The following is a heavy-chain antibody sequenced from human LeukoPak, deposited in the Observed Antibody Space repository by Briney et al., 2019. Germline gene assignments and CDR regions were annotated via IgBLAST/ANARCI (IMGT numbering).Heavy chain of an antibody. V-gene: IGHV1-2*02. CDR3: VAVTYTNYDDFDY. CDR2: IFPNSGGT. J-gene: IGHJ4*02. D-gene: IGHD4-11*01. CDR1: GYTFTSYD. Sequence: GASVKVSCKASGYTFTSYDINWVRQAPGQGLEWMGWIFPNSGGTEYALKFQGRVTMTRDTSISTAYMELSSLRSDDTAVYYCVAVTYTNYDDFDYWGQGTLVTVSS.